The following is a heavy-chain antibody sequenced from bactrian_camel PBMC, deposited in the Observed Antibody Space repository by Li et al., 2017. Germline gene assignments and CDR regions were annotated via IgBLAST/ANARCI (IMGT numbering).Heavy chain of an antibody. J-gene: IGHJ4*01. D-gene: IGHD7*01. V-gene: IGHV3S1*01. Sequence: HVQLVESGGGLVQPGKSLRLSCAASGFTFSSYWMYWVRQAPGKGLEWVSTINSGGGTTYYAESVEGRFTVSGEKAKSTVYLQLHTLKTEDTATYYCAKYRTGATWSGLDYWGQGTQVTVS. CDR2: INSGGGTT. CDR3: AKYRTGATWSGLDY. CDR1: GFTFSSYW.